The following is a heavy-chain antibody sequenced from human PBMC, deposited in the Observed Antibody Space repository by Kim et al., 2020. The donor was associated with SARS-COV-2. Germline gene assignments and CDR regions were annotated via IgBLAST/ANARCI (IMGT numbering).Heavy chain of an antibody. D-gene: IGHD6-13*01. CDR2: ISWNSGSI. CDR1: GFTFDDYA. J-gene: IGHJ4*02. CDR3: AKAYPGIAAASFDY. Sequence: GGSLRLSFAASGFTFDDYAMHWVRQAPGKGLEWVSGISWNSGSIGYADSVKGRFTISRDNAKNSLYLQMNSLRAEDTALYYCAKAYPGIAAASFDYWGQGTLVTVSS. V-gene: IGHV3-9*01.